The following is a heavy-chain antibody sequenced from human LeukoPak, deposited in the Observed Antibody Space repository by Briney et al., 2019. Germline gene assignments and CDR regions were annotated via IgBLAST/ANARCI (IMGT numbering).Heavy chain of an antibody. V-gene: IGHV3-21*01. CDR3: ARDEVYGEQYYFDY. D-gene: IGHD4/OR15-4a*01. Sequence: PGGSLRLSCAASGFTFSTYTMNWVRQAPGKGLEWVSSISSSSTYIYYADSVKGRFTISRDSAKNSLYLQMNSLRAEDTAVYYCARDEVYGEQYYFDYWGQGTLVTVSS. J-gene: IGHJ4*02. CDR1: GFTFSTYT. CDR2: ISSSSTYI.